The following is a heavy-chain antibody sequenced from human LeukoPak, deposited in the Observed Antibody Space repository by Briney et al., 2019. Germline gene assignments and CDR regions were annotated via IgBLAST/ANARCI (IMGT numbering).Heavy chain of an antibody. D-gene: IGHD3-3*01. V-gene: IGHV3-23*01. CDR2: ISGSGGST. J-gene: IGHJ4*02. CDR1: GFTFDSYA. Sequence: PGGSLRLSCAASGFTFDSYAMGWVRQAPGEGLEWVSAISGSGGSTSYADSVKGRFIISRDNSKNTMSLQMIGLRAEDTAVYYCARRGRVPGVVDHWGQGTLVTVSS. CDR3: ARRGRVPGVVDH.